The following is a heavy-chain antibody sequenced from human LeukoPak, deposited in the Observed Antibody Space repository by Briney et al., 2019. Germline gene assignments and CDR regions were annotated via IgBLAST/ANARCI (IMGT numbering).Heavy chain of an antibody. V-gene: IGHV4-59*12. Sequence: SETLSLTCTVSGGSLSSYYWSWIRQPPGKGLEWIGYIYYSGSTNYNPSLKSRVTISVDTSKNQFSLKLSSVTAADTAVYYCARGKLLWFGELLSGWFDPWGQGTLVTVSS. CDR2: IYYSGST. J-gene: IGHJ5*02. D-gene: IGHD3-10*01. CDR3: ARGKLLWFGELLSGWFDP. CDR1: GGSLSSYY.